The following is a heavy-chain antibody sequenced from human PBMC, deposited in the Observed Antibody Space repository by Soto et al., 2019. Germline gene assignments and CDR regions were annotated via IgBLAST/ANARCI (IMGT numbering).Heavy chain of an antibody. J-gene: IGHJ6*02. CDR2: IIPIFGTA. CDR3: ASAKGGITMVRGVPYYYYYGMDV. Sequence: PVKVSCKASGGTLSSYAISRVRQAPGQGLERMGGIIPIFGTANYAQKFQGRVTITADESTSTAYMELSSLRSEDTAVYYCASAKGGITMVRGVPYYYYYGMDVWGQGTTVTVSS. V-gene: IGHV1-69*13. CDR1: GGTLSSYA. D-gene: IGHD3-10*01.